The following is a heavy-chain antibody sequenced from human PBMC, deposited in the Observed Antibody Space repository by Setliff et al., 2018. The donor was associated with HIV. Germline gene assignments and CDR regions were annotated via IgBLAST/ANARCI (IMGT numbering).Heavy chain of an antibody. Sequence: SETLSLTCTVSGGSVSSGGYYWSWIRQNPGKGLEWVGYIYYTGSTYNNPSLKSRVSISVDKSKNQFSLTLNSVTAAYTAVYYSARVDREGWLPLTWGEGTLVTVSS. V-gene: IGHV4-31*03. CDR1: GGSVSSGGYY. CDR3: ARVDREGWLPLT. D-gene: IGHD5-12*01. J-gene: IGHJ5*02. CDR2: IYYTGST.